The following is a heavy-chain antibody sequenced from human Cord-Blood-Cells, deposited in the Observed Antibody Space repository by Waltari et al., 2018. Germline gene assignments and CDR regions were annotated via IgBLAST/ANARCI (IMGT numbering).Heavy chain of an antibody. CDR2: IIPIFGTA. V-gene: IGHV1-69*01. Sequence: RQAPGQGLEWMGGIIPIFGTANYAQKSQGRVTITADESTSTAYMELSSLRSEDTAVYYCAREYSSSWGDAFDIWGQGTMVTVSS. CDR3: AREYSSSWGDAFDI. D-gene: IGHD6-13*01. J-gene: IGHJ3*02.